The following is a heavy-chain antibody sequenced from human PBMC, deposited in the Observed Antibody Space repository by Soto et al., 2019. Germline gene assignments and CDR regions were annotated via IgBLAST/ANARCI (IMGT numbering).Heavy chain of an antibody. CDR2: ISYDGSNK. Sequence: GGSLRLSCAASGFTFSSYAMHWVRQAPGKGLEWVAVISYDGSNKYYADSVKGRFTISRDNSKNTLYLQMNSLRAEDTAVYYCARMCARTSNYTDPDPPYYYYGMDVWGQGTTVTVSS. J-gene: IGHJ6*02. CDR3: ARMCARTSNYTDPDPPYYYYGMDV. D-gene: IGHD4-4*01. V-gene: IGHV3-30-3*01. CDR1: GFTFSSYA.